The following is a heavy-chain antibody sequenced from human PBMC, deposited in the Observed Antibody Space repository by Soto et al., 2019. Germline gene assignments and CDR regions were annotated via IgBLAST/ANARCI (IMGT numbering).Heavy chain of an antibody. D-gene: IGHD2-15*01. Sequence: QVQLVESGGGVVQPGRSLRLSCAASGFTFSNYGMHWVRQAPGKGLEWVAVILNDGSNRYHADSVKDRFTISRDNSKNMLYLQMNRLRAEDTAVYYCARDDEYSANGMDVWGQGTTVTVS. CDR3: ARDDEYSANGMDV. J-gene: IGHJ6*02. V-gene: IGHV3-33*01. CDR2: ILNDGSNR. CDR1: GFTFSNYG.